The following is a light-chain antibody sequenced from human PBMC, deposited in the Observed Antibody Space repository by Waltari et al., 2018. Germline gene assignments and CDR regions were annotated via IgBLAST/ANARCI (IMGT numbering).Light chain of an antibody. CDR3: QKYGSLPAT. CDR2: DAA. Sequence: EIMLTQSRGTLSLSPGERATLSCRASQSISKYLAWYQQKPGQAPRLLIYDAASRATGIPDRFGGSGSGTDFSPTISRLEPEDSAVYYCQKYGSLPATFGQGTKVEIK. V-gene: IGKV3-20*01. CDR1: QSISKY. J-gene: IGKJ1*01.